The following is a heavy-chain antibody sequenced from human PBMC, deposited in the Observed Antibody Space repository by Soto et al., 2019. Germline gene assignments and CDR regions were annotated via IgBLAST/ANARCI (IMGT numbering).Heavy chain of an antibody. J-gene: IGHJ4*02. V-gene: IGHV4-31*03. Sequence: QVQLQESGPGLVKPSQTLSLTCTVSGGSISSGGYYWSWIRQHPGKGLEWIGYIYYSGSTYYNPSLKSRVTISVDTSKNQCSLTVSSVTAADTAVYYCARGGGYYYDSSAHFDYWGQGTLVTVSS. D-gene: IGHD3-22*01. CDR2: IYYSGST. CDR3: ARGGGYYYDSSAHFDY. CDR1: GGSISSGGYY.